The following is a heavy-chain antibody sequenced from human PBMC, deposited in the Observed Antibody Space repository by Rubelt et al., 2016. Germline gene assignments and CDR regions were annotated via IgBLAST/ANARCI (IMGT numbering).Heavy chain of an antibody. Sequence: EVQLVESGGGLVQPGGSLRLSCAASGFTFSSYSMNWVRQAPGKGLEWVSSIRSSSSYIYYAASVKGRFTISRDNSKNSLYLQMNSLRAEDTAGYYCAIDGCITMSCMDVWGQGTTVTVSS. D-gene: IGHD3-10*02. CDR2: IRSSSSYI. J-gene: IGHJ6*02. CDR1: GFTFSSYS. V-gene: IGHV3-21*01. CDR3: AIDGCITMSCMDV.